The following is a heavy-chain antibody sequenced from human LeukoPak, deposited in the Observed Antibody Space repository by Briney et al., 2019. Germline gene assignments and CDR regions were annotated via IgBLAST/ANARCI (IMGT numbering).Heavy chain of an antibody. V-gene: IGHV1-2*02. J-gene: IGHJ4*02. D-gene: IGHD4-11*01. CDR1: GYTFTGNH. CDR3: VAVTYSNYDDFDY. CDR2: IYPNSGGT. Sequence: GASVRVSCKASGYTFTGNHMHWVRQAPGQGLEWMGWIYPNSGGTKYALKFQGRVTMTRGTSISTAYLDLSSLTSDDTAVYFCVAVTYSNYDDFDYWGQGTLVTVSS.